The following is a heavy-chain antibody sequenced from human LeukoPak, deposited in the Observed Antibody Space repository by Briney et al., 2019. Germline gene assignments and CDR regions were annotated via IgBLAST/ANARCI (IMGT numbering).Heavy chain of an antibody. CDR3: ARAPVYDYGDY. Sequence: GGSLRLSCGASGFSFISYWMHWVRQTPENRLVWVSYIDPYGGDTNYADSVKGRFTISRDNAKNSLYLQMNSLRAEDTAVYYCARAPVYDYGDYWGQGTLVTVSS. CDR1: GFSFISYW. CDR2: IDPYGGDT. J-gene: IGHJ4*02. V-gene: IGHV3-74*01. D-gene: IGHD2/OR15-2a*01.